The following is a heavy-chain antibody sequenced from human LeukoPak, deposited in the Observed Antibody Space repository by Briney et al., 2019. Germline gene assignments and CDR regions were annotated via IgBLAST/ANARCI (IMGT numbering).Heavy chain of an antibody. CDR2: IYYSGST. Sequence: PSETLSLTCTVSGGSISSSSYYWGWIRQPPGKGLEWIGSIYYSGSTYYNPSLKSQVTISVDTSKNQFSLKLSSVTAADTAVYYCARHPITMVRGVGGGPDYWGQGTLVTVSS. V-gene: IGHV4-39*01. J-gene: IGHJ4*02. D-gene: IGHD3-10*01. CDR3: ARHPITMVRGVGGGPDY. CDR1: GGSISSSSYY.